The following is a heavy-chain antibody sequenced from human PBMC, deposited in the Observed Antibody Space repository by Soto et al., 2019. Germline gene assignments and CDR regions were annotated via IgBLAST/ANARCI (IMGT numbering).Heavy chain of an antibody. J-gene: IGHJ4*02. V-gene: IGHV3-30*18. CDR3: AKAIRIMGVTTDY. CDR2: ISYDESNK. CDR1: GFTFRNYG. Sequence: PGGSLRLSCAASGFTFRNYGMHWVRQAPGKGLEWVAVISYDESNKYYADSVKGRFTISRDNSKNTLHLQMNSLRIEDTAVYYCAKAIRIMGVTTDYWGQGTLVTVSS. D-gene: IGHD4-17*01.